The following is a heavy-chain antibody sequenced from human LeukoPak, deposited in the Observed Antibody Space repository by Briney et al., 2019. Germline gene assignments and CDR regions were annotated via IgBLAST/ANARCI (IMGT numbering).Heavy chain of an antibody. CDR2: FDPEDGET. Sequence: ASVKVSCKVSGYTLTELSMHWVRQAPGRGLEWMGGFDPEDGETIYAQRFQGRVTMTEDTSTDTAYMELSSLRSEDTAVYYCATVVVGLVPAYGNFDYWGQGTLVTVSS. V-gene: IGHV1-24*01. CDR3: ATVVVGLVPAYGNFDY. D-gene: IGHD2-2*01. CDR1: GYTLTELS. J-gene: IGHJ4*02.